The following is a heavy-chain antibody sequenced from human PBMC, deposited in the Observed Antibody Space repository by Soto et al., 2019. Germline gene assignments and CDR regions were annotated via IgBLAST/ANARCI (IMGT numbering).Heavy chain of an antibody. V-gene: IGHV4-31*03. CDR2: IYYSGST. J-gene: IGHJ6*02. CDR3: ARDTWVRYFDRPYYYYYGMDV. CDR1: GGSISSGGYY. D-gene: IGHD3-9*01. Sequence: SETLSLTCTVSGGSISSGGYYWSWIRQHPGKGLEWIGYIYYSGSTHYNPSLKSRVTISVDTSKNQFSLKLSSVTAADTAVYYCARDTWVRYFDRPYYYYYGMDVWGQGTTVTVSS.